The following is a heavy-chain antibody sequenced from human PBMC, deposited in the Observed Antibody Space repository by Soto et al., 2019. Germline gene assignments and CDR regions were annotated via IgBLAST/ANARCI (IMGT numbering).Heavy chain of an antibody. J-gene: IGHJ4*02. V-gene: IGHV5-51*01. CDR2: FYPGDSNI. Sequence: LGESLKISCKGSGYSFTTYWIGWVRQMPGRGLEWMGMFYPGDSNIKYSPSFQGQVTISADKSISTAYLQWSSLKASDTAMYYCTRPGSLAYVGYWGQGTLVTVSS. CDR3: TRPGSLAYVGY. CDR1: GYSFTTYW. D-gene: IGHD3-10*01.